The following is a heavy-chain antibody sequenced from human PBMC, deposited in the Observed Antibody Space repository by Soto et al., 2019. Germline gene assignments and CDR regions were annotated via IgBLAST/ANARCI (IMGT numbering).Heavy chain of an antibody. CDR3: AREGSYYYDSSGYYYPFDY. CDR1: GGSFSGYY. V-gene: IGHV4-34*01. J-gene: IGHJ4*02. D-gene: IGHD3-22*01. Sequence: SETLSLTCAVYGGSFSGYYWSWIRQPPGKGLEWIGEINHSGSTNYNPSLKSRVTISVDTSKNQFSLKLSSVTAADTAVYYCAREGSYYYDSSGYYYPFDYWGQGTLVTVSS. CDR2: INHSGST.